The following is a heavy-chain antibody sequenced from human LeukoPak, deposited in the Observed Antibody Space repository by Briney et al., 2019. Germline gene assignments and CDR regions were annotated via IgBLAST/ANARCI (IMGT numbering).Heavy chain of an antibody. Sequence: GGSLRLSCAASGFLVSSNYMSWVRQAPGKGLEWVSFIDSAGDTYYADSVKGRFTISRDNSESTLYLQMSNLRAEDTALYYCARRERLGYSHGRGTLDIWGQGTMVTVSS. CDR2: IDSAGDT. V-gene: IGHV3-66*01. D-gene: IGHD5-18*01. CDR3: ARRERLGYSHGRGTLDI. J-gene: IGHJ3*02. CDR1: GFLVSSNY.